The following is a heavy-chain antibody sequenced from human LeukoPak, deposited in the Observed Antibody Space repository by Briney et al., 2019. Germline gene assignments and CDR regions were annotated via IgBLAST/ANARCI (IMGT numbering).Heavy chain of an antibody. J-gene: IGHJ4*02. CDR2: ISGSGGST. Sequence: GGSLRLSCAASGFTFSNAWMSWVRQAPGKGLEWVSAISGSGGSTYYADSVKGRFTISRDNSKNTLYLQMNSLRAEDTAVYYCAKDKTYYYDSSGYEAYWGQGTLVTVSS. D-gene: IGHD3-22*01. CDR1: GFTFSNAW. CDR3: AKDKTYYYDSSGYEAY. V-gene: IGHV3-23*01.